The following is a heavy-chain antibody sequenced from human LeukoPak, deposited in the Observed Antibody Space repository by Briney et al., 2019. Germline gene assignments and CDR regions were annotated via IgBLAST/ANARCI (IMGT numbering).Heavy chain of an antibody. CDR3: AKAPVTSCRGAYCYPFDS. CDR2: TSSSDSGT. Sequence: PGGSLRLSCAASGLSLSSYAMSWVRQAPGKGLEWVSATSSSDSGTYYADPVRGRFTISRDNSKNTLYLHMKSLRAEDAAVYYCAKAPVTSCRGAYCYPFDSWGQGTVVTVSS. J-gene: IGHJ4*02. D-gene: IGHD2-21*01. V-gene: IGHV3-23*01. CDR1: GLSLSSYA.